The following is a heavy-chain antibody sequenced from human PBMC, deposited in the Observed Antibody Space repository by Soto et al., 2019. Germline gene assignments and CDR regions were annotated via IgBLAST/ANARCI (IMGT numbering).Heavy chain of an antibody. CDR1: GFTFTYFS. CDR3: TREIPYFDS. V-gene: IGHV3-49*02. CDR2: IRSKDYGGTT. J-gene: IGHJ4*02. Sequence: EVQLVESGGGLAQPGRSLRLSCATSGFTFTYFSISWVRQAPGRGLEWVGFIRSKDYGGTTEYAASVKGRFAISRDDSTGIAYLQMYSLKNEDTAVYYCTREIPYFDSWGQGTLVTVSS.